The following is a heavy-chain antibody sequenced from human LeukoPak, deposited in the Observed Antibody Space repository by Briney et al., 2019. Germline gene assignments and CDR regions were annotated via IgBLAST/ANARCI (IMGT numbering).Heavy chain of an antibody. CDR3: ARGREWELLRNSWFDP. Sequence: ASVKVSCKASGYTFTGYYMHWVRQAPGQGLEWMGRINPNSGGTNYAQKFQGRGTMTRDTSISTAYMELSRLRSDDTAVYYCARGREWELLRNSWFDPWGQGTLVTVSS. D-gene: IGHD1-26*01. V-gene: IGHV1-2*06. CDR2: INPNSGGT. CDR1: GYTFTGYY. J-gene: IGHJ5*02.